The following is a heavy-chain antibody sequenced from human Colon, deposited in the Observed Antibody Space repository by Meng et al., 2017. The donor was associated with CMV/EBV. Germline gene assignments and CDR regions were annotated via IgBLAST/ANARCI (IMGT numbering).Heavy chain of an antibody. CDR1: GFSLRTPEVG. CDR2: IYWDDDN. J-gene: IGHJ4*02. D-gene: IGHD6-19*01. V-gene: IGHV2-5*02. Sequence: QITLNESGPTLVKPTQTLTLTFTFSGFSLRTPEVGVHWIRQPPGKALEWLALIYWDDDNQFRPSLKNRITITKDTSKNQVVLTMTNMDPVDTATYYCAHGRGWLTDYWGQGTLVTVSS. CDR3: AHGRGWLTDY.